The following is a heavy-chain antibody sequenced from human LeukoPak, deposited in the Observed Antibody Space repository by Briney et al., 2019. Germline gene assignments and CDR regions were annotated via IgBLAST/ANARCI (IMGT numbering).Heavy chain of an antibody. Sequence: PGGSLRLSCAASGFTFSTYAMHWVRQAPGKGLEWVAVISYDGINKYYPDSVKGRFTISRDNSKNTLYLQMNSLRAEDTAVYYCAKDVHPAVAGTSYYYYCTMDVWGQGTTVTVSS. D-gene: IGHD6-19*01. V-gene: IGHV3-30*18. CDR2: ISYDGINK. J-gene: IGHJ6*02. CDR1: GFTFSTYA. CDR3: AKDVHPAVAGTSYYYYCTMDV.